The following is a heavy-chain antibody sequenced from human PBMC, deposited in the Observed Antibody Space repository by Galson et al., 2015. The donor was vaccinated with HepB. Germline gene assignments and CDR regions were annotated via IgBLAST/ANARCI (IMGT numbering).Heavy chain of an antibody. V-gene: IGHV5-10-1*01. CDR3: ARLDSSPDYYYYGMDV. Sequence: QSGAEVKKPGESLRISCKGSGYSFTSYWISWVRQMPGKGLEWMGRIDPSDSYTNYSPSFQGHVTISADKSISTAYLQWSGLKASDTAMYYCARLDSSPDYYYYGMDVWGQGTTVTVSS. J-gene: IGHJ6*02. D-gene: IGHD6-6*01. CDR2: IDPSDSYT. CDR1: GYSFTSYW.